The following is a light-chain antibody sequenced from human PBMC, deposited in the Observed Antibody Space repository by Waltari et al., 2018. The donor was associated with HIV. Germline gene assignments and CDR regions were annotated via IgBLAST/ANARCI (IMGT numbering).Light chain of an antibody. CDR1: QSVGSS. Sequence: EVVMRQTPATLSVYPGERLTLSRRASQSVGSSLAWYQQKPGQTPRLPVYGASARFTSVPARFSGSGSGTEFTLTGTSLQSEDFAFYYCLQYGSWPWTFGQGTKVEIK. J-gene: IGKJ1*01. V-gene: IGKV3-15*01. CDR3: LQYGSWPWT. CDR2: GAS.